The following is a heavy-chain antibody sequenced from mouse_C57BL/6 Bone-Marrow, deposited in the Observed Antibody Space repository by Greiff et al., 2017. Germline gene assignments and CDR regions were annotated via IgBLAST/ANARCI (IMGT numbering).Heavy chain of an antibody. CDR1: GFTFSDYY. J-gene: IGHJ1*03. Sequence: EVMLVESEGGLVQPGSSMKLSCTASGFTFSDYYMAWVRQVPEKGLEWVANINYDGSSTYYLDSLKSRFIISRDNAKNILYLQMSSLKAEDTATYYGARDSSSYHWYFDVWGTGTTVTVSS. CDR3: ARDSSSYHWYFDV. D-gene: IGHD1-1*01. CDR2: INYDGSST. V-gene: IGHV5-16*01.